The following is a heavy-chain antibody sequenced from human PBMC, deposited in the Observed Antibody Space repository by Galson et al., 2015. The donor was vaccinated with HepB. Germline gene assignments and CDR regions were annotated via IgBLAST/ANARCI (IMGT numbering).Heavy chain of an antibody. J-gene: IGHJ6*02. Sequence: LSLTCTVSGGSISSYYWSWIRQPPGKGLEWIGYIYYSGSTNYNPSLKSRVTISVDTSKNQFSLKLSSVTAADTAVYYCARGGGVVTPEDYYYGMDVWGQGTTVTVSS. V-gene: IGHV4-59*01. D-gene: IGHD4-23*01. CDR3: ARGGGVVTPEDYYYGMDV. CDR1: GGSISSYY. CDR2: IYYSGST.